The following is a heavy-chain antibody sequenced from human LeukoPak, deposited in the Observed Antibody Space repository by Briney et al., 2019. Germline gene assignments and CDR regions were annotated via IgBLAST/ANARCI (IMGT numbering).Heavy chain of an antibody. J-gene: IGHJ4*02. D-gene: IGHD3-22*01. Sequence: GGSLRLSCAASGFTVSSNYMSWVRQAPGKGLEWVSIIYSGGITYYADSVKGRFTISRDNSKNTLYLQMNSLRAEDTAVYHRARGLFYYHSGGPHPFDYWGQGTLVTVSS. CDR3: ARGLFYYHSGGPHPFDY. V-gene: IGHV3-53*01. CDR1: GFTVSSNY. CDR2: IYSGGIT.